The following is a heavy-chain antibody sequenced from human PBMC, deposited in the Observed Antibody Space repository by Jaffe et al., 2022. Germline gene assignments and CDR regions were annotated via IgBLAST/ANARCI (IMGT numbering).Heavy chain of an antibody. CDR1: GFSLSTSGMC. V-gene: IGHV2-70*01. CDR3: ARSGLHSLSGGSCYSFDY. J-gene: IGHJ4*02. CDR2: IDWDDDK. D-gene: IGHD2-15*01. Sequence: QVTLRESGPALVKPTQTLTLTCTFSGFSLSTSGMCVSWIRQPPGKALEWLALIDWDDDKYYSTSLKTRLTISKDTSKNQVVLTMTNMDPVDTATYYCARSGLHSLSGGSCYSFDYWGQGTLVTVSS.